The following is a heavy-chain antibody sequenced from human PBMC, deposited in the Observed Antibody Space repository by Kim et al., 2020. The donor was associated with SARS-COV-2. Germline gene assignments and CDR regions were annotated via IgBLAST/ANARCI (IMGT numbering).Heavy chain of an antibody. CDR3: AKDTKYIAENYGMDV. D-gene: IGHD6-13*01. Sequence: DSVKGRCTISRDNSKNTLYLQMNSLRAEDTAVYYCAKDTKYIAENYGMDVWGQGTTVTVSS. J-gene: IGHJ6*02. V-gene: IGHV3-23*01.